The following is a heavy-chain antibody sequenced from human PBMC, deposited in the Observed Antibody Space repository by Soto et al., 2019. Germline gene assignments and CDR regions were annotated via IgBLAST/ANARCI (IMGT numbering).Heavy chain of an antibody. CDR1: GGSIRNGYYY. D-gene: IGHD1-1*01. V-gene: IGHV4-31*03. CDR3: AKNETTRPWLDP. Sequence: SETLSLTCTVSGGSIRNGYYYWSWIRQLPGKGLEWIGNIYYIGTTSYNPSLKSRVTISIDTSKNQFSLKLRSVVAADTAIYYYAKNETTRPWLDPWGQGTLVTVSS. CDR2: IYYIGTT. J-gene: IGHJ5*02.